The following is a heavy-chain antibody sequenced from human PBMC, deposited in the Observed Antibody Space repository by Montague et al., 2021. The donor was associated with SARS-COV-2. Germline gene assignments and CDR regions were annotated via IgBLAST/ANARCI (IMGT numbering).Heavy chain of an antibody. CDR1: GFTVSSNY. D-gene: IGHD2-15*01. CDR2: IYSGGST. V-gene: IGHV3-53*01. J-gene: IGHJ3*02. Sequence: SLRLSCAASGFTVSSNYMSWVRQAPGKGLEWVSVIYSGGSTYYAXSVKGRFTISRDNSKNTLYLHMNSLRAEDTAVYYCAAGIVVVVAAGDAFDIWGQGTMVTVSS. CDR3: AAGIVVVVAAGDAFDI.